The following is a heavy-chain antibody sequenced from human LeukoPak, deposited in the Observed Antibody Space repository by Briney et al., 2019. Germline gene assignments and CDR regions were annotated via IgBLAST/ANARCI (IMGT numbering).Heavy chain of an antibody. CDR3: ARGRSGYDFWSGYYALDV. V-gene: IGHV1-18*01. D-gene: IGHD3-3*01. CDR1: GYTFTSYG. Sequence: ASVKVSCKASGYTFTSYGISWVRQAPGQGLEWMGWISAYNGNTNYAQKLQGRVTMTTDTSTSTAYMELRSLRSDDTAVYYCARGRSGYDFWSGYYALDVWGKGTTVTVSS. J-gene: IGHJ6*04. CDR2: ISAYNGNT.